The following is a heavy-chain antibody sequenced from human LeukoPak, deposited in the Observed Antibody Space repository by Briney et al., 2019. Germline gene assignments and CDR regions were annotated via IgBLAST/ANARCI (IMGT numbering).Heavy chain of an antibody. CDR3: ARGGSYRHYYYYYMDV. V-gene: IGHV3-11*04. CDR1: GFTFSDYY. Sequence: GGSLRLSRAASGFTFSDYYMSWIRQAPGKGLEWVSYISSSGSTIYYADSVKGRFTISRDNAKNSLYLQMNSLRAEDTAVYYCARGGSYRHYYYYYMDVWGKGTTVTVSS. D-gene: IGHD1-26*01. CDR2: ISSSGSTI. J-gene: IGHJ6*03.